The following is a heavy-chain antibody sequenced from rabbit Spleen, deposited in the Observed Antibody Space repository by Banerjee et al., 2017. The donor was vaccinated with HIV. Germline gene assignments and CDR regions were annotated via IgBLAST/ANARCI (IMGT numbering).Heavy chain of an antibody. Sequence: QEQLVESGGGLVQPEGSLTLTCKASGVSFSGGYNMCWVRQAPGKGLEWIACIYTGSSGSTAYASWAKGRFTISTASATTVTLQMTSLTAADTATYFCARSTSAAYDLWGPGTLVTVS. J-gene: IGHJ6*01. D-gene: IGHD1-1*01. CDR1: GVSFSGGYN. CDR3: ARSTSAAYDL. CDR2: IYTGSSGST. V-gene: IGHV1S45*01.